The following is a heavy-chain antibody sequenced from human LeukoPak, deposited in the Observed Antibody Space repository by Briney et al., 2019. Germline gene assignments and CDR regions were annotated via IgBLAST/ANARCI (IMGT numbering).Heavy chain of an antibody. CDR3: ANGPHYNILTGFYKVRSHLDY. V-gene: IGHV3-30*02. CDR1: GFTFSNYG. CDR2: IRYDGGIK. J-gene: IGHJ4*02. D-gene: IGHD3-9*01. Sequence: GGSLRLSSAASGFTFSNYGMHWVRQPPGKGLEWVAFIRYDGGIKHYADSVKGRFTLSRDNSKNTLYLQMNSLRAEDTAVYYCANGPHYNILTGFYKVRSHLDYWGQGTLVTVSS.